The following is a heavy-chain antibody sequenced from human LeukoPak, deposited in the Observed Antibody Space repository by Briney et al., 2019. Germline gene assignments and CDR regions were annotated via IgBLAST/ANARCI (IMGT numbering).Heavy chain of an antibody. J-gene: IGHJ3*02. CDR1: GFTFSSYE. Sequence: GGSLRLSCAASGFTFSSYEMDWVRRAPGKGLEWVSYIGSSGGYRYYADSVKGRFISSRDNAKNSFYLQMNSLRVEDTAIYYCAREDGDAFDIWGQGTMVSVSS. D-gene: IGHD5-24*01. CDR3: AREDGDAFDI. CDR2: IGSSGGYR. V-gene: IGHV3-48*03.